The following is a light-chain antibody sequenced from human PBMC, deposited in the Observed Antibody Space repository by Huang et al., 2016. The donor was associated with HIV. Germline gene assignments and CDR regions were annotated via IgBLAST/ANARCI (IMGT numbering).Light chain of an antibody. CDR1: QSVSTF. CDR3: QQHSYWPIT. V-gene: IGKV3-11*01. CDR2: DAS. Sequence: DIVLTQSPATLSLSPGERATVSCRASQSVSTFLAWYQHKPGQAPRLRIFDASNRASGVPARFSGTGSGTDFTLTISSLEPSDVAVYYCQQHSYWPITFGRGTRLE. J-gene: IGKJ5*01.